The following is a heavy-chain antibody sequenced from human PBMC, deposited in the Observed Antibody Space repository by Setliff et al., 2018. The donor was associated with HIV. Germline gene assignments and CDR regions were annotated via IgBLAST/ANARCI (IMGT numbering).Heavy chain of an antibody. CDR2: ISSSSSTI. Sequence: PGGSLRLSCAASRFTFSNYNMNWVRQAPGKGLEWVSYISSSSSTIYYADSVKGRFTISRDNAKNSLYLQMNSLRAEDTAVYYCARDAELAYVDYWGQGTLVTVSS. J-gene: IGHJ4*02. CDR1: RFTFSNYN. V-gene: IGHV3-48*04. CDR3: ARDAELAYVDY.